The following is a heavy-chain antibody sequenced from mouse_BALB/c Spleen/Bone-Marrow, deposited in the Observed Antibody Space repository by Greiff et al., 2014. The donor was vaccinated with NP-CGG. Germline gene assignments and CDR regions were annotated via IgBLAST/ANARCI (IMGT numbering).Heavy chain of an antibody. CDR1: GFTFSSYG. CDR2: ISSGGSYT. Sequence: EVKLMESGGDLVKPGGSLKLSCAASGFTFSSYGMSWVRQTPDKRLEWVATISSGGSYTYYPDSVKGRFTISRDNAKNTLYLQMSSLKSEDTAMYYCARQTYYDYDGYFDYWGQGTTLTVS. D-gene: IGHD2-4*01. CDR3: ARQTYYDYDGYFDY. V-gene: IGHV5-6*01. J-gene: IGHJ2*01.